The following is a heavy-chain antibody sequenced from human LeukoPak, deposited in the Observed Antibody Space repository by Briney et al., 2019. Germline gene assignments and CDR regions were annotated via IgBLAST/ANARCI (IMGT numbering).Heavy chain of an antibody. CDR2: IRHSGTT. V-gene: IGHV4-38-2*02. CDR1: GYSISSGYY. CDR3: ARGGSSWSRGDAFDI. Sequence: SETLSLTCTVSGYSISSGYYWGWIRQPPGKGLEWIGTIRHSGTTYYNPSLKSRVTISIDPSKNQFSLKLTSVTAADTAVYYCARGGSSWSRGDAFDIWGQGTMVTVSS. J-gene: IGHJ3*02. D-gene: IGHD6-13*01.